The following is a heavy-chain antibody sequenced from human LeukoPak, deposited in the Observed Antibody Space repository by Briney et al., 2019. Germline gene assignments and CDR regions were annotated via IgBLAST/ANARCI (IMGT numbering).Heavy chain of an antibody. CDR1: GLTFSTCA. Sequence: GGSLRLSYAASGLTFSTCAMSWVRQAPGKGLEWVSAISGTSDSTYYANSVKGRFTISRYNSKNTLYLQMNSLRAEDTAVYYCATQFTPFDYWSQGTLVTVSS. CDR2: ISGTSDST. V-gene: IGHV3-23*01. D-gene: IGHD5-24*01. J-gene: IGHJ4*02. CDR3: ATQFTPFDY.